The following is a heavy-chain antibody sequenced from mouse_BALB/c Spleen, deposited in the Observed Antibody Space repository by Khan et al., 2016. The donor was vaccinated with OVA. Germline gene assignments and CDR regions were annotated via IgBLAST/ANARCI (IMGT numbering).Heavy chain of an antibody. J-gene: IGHJ2*01. V-gene: IGHV1-7*01. CDR3: ANDRIDY. CDR1: GYTFTSYW. Sequence: VQLQQSGAELAKPGASVKMSCTASGYTFTSYWMHWIKQRPGQGLEWIGYINPTSGYTDYNQKFKDKATLTADKSSSTAYMQLSRLKSDDSAVCYLANDRIDYWGQGTALTVSS. D-gene: IGHD1-1*01. CDR2: INPTSGYT.